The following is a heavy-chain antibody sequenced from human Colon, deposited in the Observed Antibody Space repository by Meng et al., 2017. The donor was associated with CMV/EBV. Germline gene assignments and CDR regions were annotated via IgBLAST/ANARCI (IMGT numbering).Heavy chain of an antibody. CDR3: IRENWYYDY. CDR2: MLPKTGAL. D-gene: IGHD1-1*01. Sequence: QVKLVAFGAGVKNPGASVMVSCKASGYTFTPYYIHWVRQAPGQGLEWVGCMLPKTGALDYAQKFRGRITLTTDTSITTAYMELSGLTSDDTAVYYCIRENWYYDYWGLGTLVTVSS. J-gene: IGHJ4*02. CDR1: GYTFTPYY. V-gene: IGHV1-2*02.